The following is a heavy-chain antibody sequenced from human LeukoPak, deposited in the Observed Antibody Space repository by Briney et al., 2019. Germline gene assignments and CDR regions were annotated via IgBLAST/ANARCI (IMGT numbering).Heavy chain of an antibody. V-gene: IGHV3-23*01. CDR3: AKDHVAGYYFDY. CDR2: ISGSGGST. Sequence: PGRSLRLSCAASGFTFSSYAMSWVRQAPGKGLEWVSAISGSGGSTYYADSVKGRFTISRDNSKNTLYLQMNSLRAEDTAVYYCAKDHVAGYYFDYWGQGTLVTVSS. J-gene: IGHJ4*02. CDR1: GFTFSSYA. D-gene: IGHD6-19*01.